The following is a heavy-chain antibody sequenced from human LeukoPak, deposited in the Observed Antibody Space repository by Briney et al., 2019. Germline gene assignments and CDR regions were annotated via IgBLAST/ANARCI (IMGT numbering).Heavy chain of an antibody. D-gene: IGHD6-19*01. V-gene: IGHV4-4*02. J-gene: IGHJ4*02. CDR3: ASHMAVPGTRGFDD. CDR1: DDSIYTNKW. Sequence: PSETLSLTCAVFDDSIYTNKWWSWVRQPPGKGLEWIGEVSQTGTTYYDPSLTGRTTISVDRSRNQFSLTLRSATAADTGVYYCASHMAVPGTRGFDDWGQGIPVTVSS. CDR2: VSQTGTT.